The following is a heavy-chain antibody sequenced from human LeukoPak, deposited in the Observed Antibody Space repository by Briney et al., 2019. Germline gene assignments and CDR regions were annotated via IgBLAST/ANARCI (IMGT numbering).Heavy chain of an antibody. CDR2: IYYSGST. CDR3: ARGGVSYYYDSSGYYHY. CDR1: GGSISSYY. V-gene: IGHV4-59*01. J-gene: IGHJ4*02. Sequence: SETLSLTCTVTGGSISSYYWGWIRQPPGKGLEWIGYIYYSGSTNYNPSLKSRVTISVDTSKNQFSLKLSSVTAADTAVYYCARGGVSYYYDSSGYYHYWGQGTLVTVSS. D-gene: IGHD3-22*01.